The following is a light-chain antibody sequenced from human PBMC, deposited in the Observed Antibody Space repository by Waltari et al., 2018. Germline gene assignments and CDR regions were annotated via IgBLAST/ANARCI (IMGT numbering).Light chain of an antibody. V-gene: IGLV3-19*01. CDR2: GKE. Sequence: SSGLTQDPAVSVALGQTIRITCRGDRLRTSYASWYQVKTGQAPVLVMFGKEKRPSGVPDRISGESSETTSSLIITGAQAEDGADYYCSSRNGRASQVVFAGGTKVTVL. J-gene: IGLJ2*01. CDR1: RLRTSY. CDR3: SSRNGRASQVV.